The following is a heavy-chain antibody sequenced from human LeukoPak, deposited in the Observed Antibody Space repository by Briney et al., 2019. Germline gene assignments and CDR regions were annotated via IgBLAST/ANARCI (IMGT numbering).Heavy chain of an antibody. D-gene: IGHD1-1*01. J-gene: IGHJ3*02. CDR1: GFTFSSYS. CDR3: ARSLQLSYPDAFHI. Sequence: GSLRLSCAASGFTFSSYSMNWIRQPPGKGLEWIGYIYSSGSTNHNPSLKSRVTLSLDTSKNQFSLKLRSVTAADTAVYYCARSLQLSYPDAFHIWGQGTMVTVSS. V-gene: IGHV4-59*01. CDR2: IYSSGST.